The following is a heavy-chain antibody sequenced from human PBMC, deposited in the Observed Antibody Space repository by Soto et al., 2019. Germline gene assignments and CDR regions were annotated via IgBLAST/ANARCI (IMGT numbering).Heavy chain of an antibody. D-gene: IGHD2-21*02. J-gene: IGHJ3*02. CDR3: ARVERGTATTVVDAFEI. V-gene: IGHV4-34*01. CDR2: MSHSGGT. CDR1: GGFVSSGSYY. Sequence: QVQLQQWGAGLLKPSETLSLTCAVYGGFVSSGSYYWSWIRQPPGKGLEWIGEMSHSGGTPFNPSLESRVTLSVDTSKNQCSLKMSSVSAADTALYYCARVERGTATTVVDAFEIWGPGTMVTVSS.